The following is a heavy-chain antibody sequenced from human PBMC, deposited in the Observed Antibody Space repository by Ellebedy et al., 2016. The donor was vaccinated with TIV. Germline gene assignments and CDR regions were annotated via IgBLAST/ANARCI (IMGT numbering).Heavy chain of an antibody. CDR3: ATDGSYGDYRAPTHAFQI. V-gene: IGHV3-7*01. CDR1: GFSFRSYW. D-gene: IGHD4-17*01. J-gene: IGHJ3*02. Sequence: GESLKISCATSGFSFRSYWMTWVRQAPGKGLEWVANINQDGIEIYYVDSVKGRFTISRDNAKNSLYLQMSSLRVEDTAVFYCATDGSYGDYRAPTHAFQIWGRGTLVTVSS. CDR2: INQDGIEI.